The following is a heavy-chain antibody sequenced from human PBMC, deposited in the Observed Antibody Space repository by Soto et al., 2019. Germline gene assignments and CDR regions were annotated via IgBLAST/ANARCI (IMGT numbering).Heavy chain of an antibody. V-gene: IGHV4-59*08. Sequence: SETLSLTCTVSGGSISSYYWSWIRQPPGKGLEWIGYIYYSGSTNYNPSLKSRVTISVDTSKNQFSLKLSSVTAADTAVYYCARIYREDYYYMDVWGKGTTVTVSS. J-gene: IGHJ6*03. CDR1: GGSISSYY. D-gene: IGHD4-4*01. CDR2: IYYSGST. CDR3: ARIYREDYYYMDV.